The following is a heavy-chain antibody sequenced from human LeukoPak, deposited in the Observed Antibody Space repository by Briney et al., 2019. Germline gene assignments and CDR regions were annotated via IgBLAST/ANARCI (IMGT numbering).Heavy chain of an antibody. V-gene: IGHV3-9*03. J-gene: IGHJ4*02. CDR2: IIWNSGWI. D-gene: IGHD2-21*01. CDR3: ARANCGGDCYIDY. CDR1: GFTFGDYA. Sequence: PGGSLRLSCAAPGFTFGDYAMHWVRQAPGKGLEWVSGIIWNSGWITYADSVKGRFTISRDNAKNSLYLQMNSLRAEDMALYYCARANCGGDCYIDYWGQGTLVTVSS.